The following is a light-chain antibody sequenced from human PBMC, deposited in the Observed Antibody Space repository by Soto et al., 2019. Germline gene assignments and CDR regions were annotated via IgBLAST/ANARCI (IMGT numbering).Light chain of an antibody. CDR1: QGIDNW. Sequence: DIQMTQSPSSVSASVGDSVTITCRASQGIDNWLAWYQQKPGMAPKLLISAASNLQSGVPTRFSGSGSGTDFTLTINSLQPEDFATYLCQQANHFPLAFGGGTKVEI. V-gene: IGKV1-12*01. CDR2: AAS. J-gene: IGKJ4*01. CDR3: QQANHFPLA.